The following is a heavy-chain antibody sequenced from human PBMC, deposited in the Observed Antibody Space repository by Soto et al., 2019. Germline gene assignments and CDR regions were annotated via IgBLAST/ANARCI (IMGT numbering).Heavy chain of an antibody. CDR3: ARLPDYYRYDMDV. V-gene: IGHV4-59*01. Sequence: PPETLSLTCTVSGVSISSYYWSWIRQPPGKGLEWIGYIYYSGSTNYNPSLKSRVTISVDTSKNQFSLKLSSVTAADTAVFYCARLPDYYRYDMDVWGKGTTVSVS. D-gene: IGHD3-22*01. J-gene: IGHJ6*03. CDR2: IYYSGST. CDR1: GVSISSYY.